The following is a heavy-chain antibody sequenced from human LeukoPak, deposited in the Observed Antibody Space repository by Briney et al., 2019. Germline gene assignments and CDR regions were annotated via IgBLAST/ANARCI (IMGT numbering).Heavy chain of an antibody. D-gene: IGHD3-22*01. Sequence: SQTLSLTCAISGDSVSSSGAAWNWIRQSPSRGLEWLGRAYYRSKWHHDYAVSVKCRIAINPDTSKHEFSLPLKSVTPEDTAVYFCARDYFDETIDYWGQGSLVTVSS. CDR2: AYYRSKWHH. CDR1: GDSVSSSGAA. V-gene: IGHV6-1*01. J-gene: IGHJ4*02. CDR3: ARDYFDETIDY.